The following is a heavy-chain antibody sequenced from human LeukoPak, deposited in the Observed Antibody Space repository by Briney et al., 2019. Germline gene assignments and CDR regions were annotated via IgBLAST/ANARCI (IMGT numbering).Heavy chain of an antibody. Sequence: ASVKVSCKASGYTFTSYGISWVRQAPGQGLEWMGWISAYNGNTNYAQKLQGRVTMTTDTSTSTAYMELRSLRSDDTAVYYCARTPHTDHGDYASTDYWGQGTLVTVSS. D-gene: IGHD4-17*01. CDR1: GYTFTSYG. CDR2: ISAYNGNT. V-gene: IGHV1-18*01. J-gene: IGHJ4*02. CDR3: ARTPHTDHGDYASTDY.